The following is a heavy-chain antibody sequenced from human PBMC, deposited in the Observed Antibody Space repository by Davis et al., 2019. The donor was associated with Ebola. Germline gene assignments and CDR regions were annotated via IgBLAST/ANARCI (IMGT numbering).Heavy chain of an antibody. CDR1: GFTFTSYP. J-gene: IGHJ4*02. CDR3: AKRLSAWYFDY. CDR2: IDGLGGT. D-gene: IGHD6-19*01. Sequence: PGGSLRLSCAASGFTFTSYPMTWVRQAPGKGLDWVSTIDGLGGTYYPDSVRGRFTISRDISNNILYLQMNSLRAEDTAVYYCAKRLSAWYFDYWGQGTLVTVSS. V-gene: IGHV3-23*01.